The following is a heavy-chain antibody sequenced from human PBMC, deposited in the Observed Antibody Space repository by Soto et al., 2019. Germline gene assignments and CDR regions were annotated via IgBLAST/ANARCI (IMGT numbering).Heavy chain of an antibody. CDR2: IIPIFGTA. V-gene: IGHV1-69*13. Sequence: SVKVSCKASGGTFSNYAINWVRQAPGQGLEWMGGIIPIFGTANYAQKFQGRVTITADESTSTAYMELSSLRSEDTAVYYCARGIAAAGHDYWGQGTLVTVSS. CDR3: ARGIAAAGHDY. D-gene: IGHD6-13*01. J-gene: IGHJ4*02. CDR1: GGTFSNYA.